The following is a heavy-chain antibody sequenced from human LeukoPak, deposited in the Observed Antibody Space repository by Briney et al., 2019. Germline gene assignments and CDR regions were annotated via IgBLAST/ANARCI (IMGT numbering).Heavy chain of an antibody. V-gene: IGHV4-59*01. CDR1: GGSINSYY. CDR2: IYYSGST. CDR3: AREAGGQQLVYAFDI. J-gene: IGHJ3*02. Sequence: SETLSLTCTVSGGSINSYYWSWIRQPPGKGLEWIGNIYYSGSTNYNPSLKSRVTISVDTSKNQFSLKLSSVTAADTAVYYCAREAGGQQLVYAFDIWGQGTMVTVSS. D-gene: IGHD6-13*01.